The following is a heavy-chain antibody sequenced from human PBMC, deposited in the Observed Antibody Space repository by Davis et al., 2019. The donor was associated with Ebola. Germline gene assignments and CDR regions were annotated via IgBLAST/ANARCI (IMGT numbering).Heavy chain of an antibody. Sequence: SETLSLTCTVSGGSISNSDFNYWGWIRQPPGKGLEWIGSIYYSGSTYYNPSLKSRVTISVDTSKNQFSLKLSSVTAADTAVYYCARQEGGSYPYWGQGTLVTVSS. D-gene: IGHD1-26*01. CDR1: GGSISNSDFNY. J-gene: IGHJ4*02. CDR2: IYYSGST. V-gene: IGHV4-39*01. CDR3: ARQEGGSYPY.